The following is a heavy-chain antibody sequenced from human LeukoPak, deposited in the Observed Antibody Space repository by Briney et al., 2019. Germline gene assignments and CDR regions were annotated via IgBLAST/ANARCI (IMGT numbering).Heavy chain of an antibody. V-gene: IGHV3-9*01. CDR2: ISWNSGSI. Sequence: GGSLRLSCAASGFTFDDYAMHWVRQAPGKGLEWVSGISWNSGSIGYADSVKGRFTISRDNAKNSLYLQMNSLRAEDTAVYYCARVGPADAFDIWGQGTMVTVSS. CDR1: GFTFDDYA. D-gene: IGHD2-2*01. J-gene: IGHJ3*02. CDR3: ARVGPADAFDI.